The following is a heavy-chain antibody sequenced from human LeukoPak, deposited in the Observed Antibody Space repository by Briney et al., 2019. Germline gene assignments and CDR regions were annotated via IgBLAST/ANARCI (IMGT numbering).Heavy chain of an antibody. V-gene: IGHV3-30*18. CDR3: AKDAYEYGDYR. J-gene: IGHJ4*02. CDR1: GFTFSSYG. Sequence: GGPLRLSCAASGFTFSSYGMHGVRHPPGKGLEEVAVVSYDGSNKYYADSVKGRFTISRDNFKNTLYLQMNSLRAEDTAVYYCAKDAYEYGDYRWGQGTLVTVSS. D-gene: IGHD4-17*01. CDR2: VSYDGSNK.